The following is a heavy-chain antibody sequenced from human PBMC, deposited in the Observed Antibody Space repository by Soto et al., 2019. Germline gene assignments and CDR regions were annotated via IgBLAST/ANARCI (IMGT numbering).Heavy chain of an antibody. V-gene: IGHV5-51*01. CDR2: IYPGDSDT. Sequence: GESLKISCKGSGYSLTSYWIGWVRQMPGKGLEWMGIIYPGDSDTRYSPSFQGQVTISADKSISTAYLQWSSLKASDTAMYYCARGPPFSYYDFWSGYSNWFDPWGQGTLVTVSS. J-gene: IGHJ5*02. D-gene: IGHD3-3*01. CDR1: GYSLTSYW. CDR3: ARGPPFSYYDFWSGYSNWFDP.